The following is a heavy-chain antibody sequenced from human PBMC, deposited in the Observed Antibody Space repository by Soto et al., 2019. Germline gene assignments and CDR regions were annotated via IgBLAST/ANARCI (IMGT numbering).Heavy chain of an antibody. Sequence: GGSLRLSCAASGFTFSSYSMNWVRQAPGKGLEWVSYISSSSSTIYYADSVKGRFTISRDNAKNSLYLQMNSLRDEDTAVYYCARDVKYDFWSGYLDYWGQGTLVTVSS. V-gene: IGHV3-48*02. D-gene: IGHD3-3*01. CDR2: ISSSSSTI. CDR3: ARDVKYDFWSGYLDY. CDR1: GFTFSSYS. J-gene: IGHJ4*02.